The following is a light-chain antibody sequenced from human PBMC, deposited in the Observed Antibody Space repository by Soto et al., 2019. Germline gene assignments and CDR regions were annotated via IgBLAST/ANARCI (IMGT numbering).Light chain of an antibody. V-gene: IGKV3-20*01. Sequence: IVLTQSPGTLSLSPGERATLSCRASQSVRSSYLAWYQQKPGQAPRLLIYGASSRATGIPDRLSGSGSGTDFTLTISRLEPGDFAVYYCQQYVTSPPGTFGQGTKVDIK. CDR2: GAS. CDR1: QSVRSSY. J-gene: IGKJ1*01. CDR3: QQYVTSPPGT.